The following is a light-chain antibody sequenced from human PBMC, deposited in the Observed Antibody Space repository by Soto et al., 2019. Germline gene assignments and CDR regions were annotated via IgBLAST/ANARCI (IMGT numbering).Light chain of an antibody. Sequence: EIVLTQSPGTLSLSPGERATLSCRASQRVSSSYLAWYQQKPGQAPRLLIYGGSSRAAGIPDRFSGSGSGTDFTLTISRLEPEDFAVYYCQQYGTSPLTFGGGTKVDIK. CDR3: QQYGTSPLT. J-gene: IGKJ4*01. CDR1: QRVSSSY. V-gene: IGKV3-20*01. CDR2: GGS.